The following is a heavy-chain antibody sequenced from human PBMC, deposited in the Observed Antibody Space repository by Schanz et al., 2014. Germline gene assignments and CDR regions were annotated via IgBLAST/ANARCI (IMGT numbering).Heavy chain of an antibody. Sequence: QVQLVQSGAEVKKPGASVRVSCKASGYTFSSYYMHWVRQAPGQGLEWMGIIKPTAGSTDYAQRFQGRVPMTTDTSTSTVYMELRSLTSDDSAVYYCARDRDQWDGNYLDYWGQGTLVTVSS. D-gene: IGHD1-26*01. CDR1: GYTFSSYY. CDR2: IKPTAGST. CDR3: ARDRDQWDGNYLDY. V-gene: IGHV1-46*01. J-gene: IGHJ4*02.